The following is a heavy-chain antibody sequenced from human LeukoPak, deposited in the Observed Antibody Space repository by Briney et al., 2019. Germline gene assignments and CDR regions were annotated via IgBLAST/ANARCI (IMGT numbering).Heavy chain of an antibody. CDR3: TRVSVAGAFVD. CDR2: INRSGVT. V-gene: IGHV4-38-2*01. J-gene: IGHJ4*02. CDR1: RYSINSVSSSFF. D-gene: IGHD6-19*01. Sequence: TSETLSLTCAVSRYSINSVSSSFFWGCVRHPPGKGLEWIGSINRSGVTYYNPSLKSRVAISVDTSTNHFSLSLNSVTAADTAVYYCTRVSVAGAFVDWGQGTVVTVSS.